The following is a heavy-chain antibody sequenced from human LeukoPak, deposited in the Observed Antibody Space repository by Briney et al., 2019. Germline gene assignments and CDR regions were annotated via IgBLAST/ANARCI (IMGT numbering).Heavy chain of an antibody. V-gene: IGHV1-2*06. D-gene: IGHD5-12*01. CDR1: GYTFTGYY. Sequence: ASVKVSCKASGYTFTGYYMHWVRQAPGQGLEWMGRINPNSGGTNYAQKFQGRVTMTRDTSISTAYMELSRLRSDDTAVYYSARVQWIALPSTYNWFDPWGPGTLVTVSS. CDR2: INPNSGGT. CDR3: ARVQWIALPSTYNWFDP. J-gene: IGHJ5*02.